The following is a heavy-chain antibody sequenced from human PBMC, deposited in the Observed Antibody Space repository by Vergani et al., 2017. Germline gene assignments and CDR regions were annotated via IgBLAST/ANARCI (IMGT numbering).Heavy chain of an antibody. D-gene: IGHD3-10*01. V-gene: IGHV3-23*04. CDR2: ISGSGGST. Sequence: EVQLVESGGGLVQPGRSLRLSCAASGFTFDDYAMHWVRQAPGKGLEWVSAISGSGGSTYYADSVKGRFTISRDNSKNTLYLQMNSLRAEDTAVYYCAKDSRITMVRGVIFDANWFDPWGQGTLVTVSS. CDR1: GFTFDDYA. CDR3: AKDSRITMVRGVIFDANWFDP. J-gene: IGHJ5*02.